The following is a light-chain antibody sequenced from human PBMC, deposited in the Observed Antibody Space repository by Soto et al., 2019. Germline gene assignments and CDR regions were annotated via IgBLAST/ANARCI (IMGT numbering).Light chain of an antibody. CDR3: QTYDGSLSDYV. Sequence: QSVLTQPPSVSGAPGQTVTISCTGSSSNIGAGFKVHRYQQLPETAPTLLIFNNYNRPSGVSDRFSGSNSGTSASLAITGLQASDEADYYCQTYDGSLSDYVFGTGTKVTVL. CDR1: SSNIGAGFK. J-gene: IGLJ1*01. V-gene: IGLV1-40*01. CDR2: NNY.